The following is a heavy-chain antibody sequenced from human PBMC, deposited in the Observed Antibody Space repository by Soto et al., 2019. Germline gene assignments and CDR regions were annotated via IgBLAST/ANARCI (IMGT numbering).Heavy chain of an antibody. CDR1: GGSISSGDYY. Sequence: ASETLSLTCTVSGGSISSGDYYWSWIRQPPGKGLEWIGYIYYSGSTYYNPSLKSRVTISVDTSKNQFSLKLSSVTAADTAVYYCARAVYSSGRYDYWGQGTLVTVSS. CDR3: ARAVYSSGRYDY. V-gene: IGHV4-30-4*01. CDR2: IYYSGST. J-gene: IGHJ4*02. D-gene: IGHD6-19*01.